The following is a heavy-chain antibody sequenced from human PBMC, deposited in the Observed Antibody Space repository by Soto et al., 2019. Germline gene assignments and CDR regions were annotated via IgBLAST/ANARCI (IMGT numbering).Heavy chain of an antibody. V-gene: IGHV1-18*01. CDR2: ISAYNGNT. Sequence: GASVKVSCKASGYTFTSYGISWGRQAPGQRLEWMGWISAYNGNTNYAQKLQGRVTMTTDTSTSTAYMELRSLRSDDTAVYYCAFSDVVVAGYWFDPWGQGTLVTVSS. CDR3: AFSDVVVAGYWFDP. CDR1: GYTFTSYG. J-gene: IGHJ5*02. D-gene: IGHD2-15*01.